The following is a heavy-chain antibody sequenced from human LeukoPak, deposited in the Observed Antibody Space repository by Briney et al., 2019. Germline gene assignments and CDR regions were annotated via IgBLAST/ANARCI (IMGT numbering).Heavy chain of an antibody. CDR3: AKDRGDFPPYFDY. CDR2: LRFDGSSE. J-gene: IGHJ4*02. Sequence: GGSLRLSCAASGFTSSVYAMHWVRQPPGKGLEWVAFLRFDGSSEKYADSVKGRFTISRDKPKNTLYLQMNSLRAEDTAVYYCAKDRGDFPPYFDYWGQGTLVTVSS. CDR1: GFTSSVYA. V-gene: IGHV3-30*02. D-gene: IGHD2-21*02.